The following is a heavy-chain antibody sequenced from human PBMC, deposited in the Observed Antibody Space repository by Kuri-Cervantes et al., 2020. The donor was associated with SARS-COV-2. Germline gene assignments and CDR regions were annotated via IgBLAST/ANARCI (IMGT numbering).Heavy chain of an antibody. Sequence: GGSLRLSCAASGFTFDDYAMHWVRQAPGKGLEWVSGISWNSGSIGYADSVKGRFTISRDNAKNSLYLQMNSLRAEDTAVYYCARVRNDYYYYYYMDVWGKGTTVTVSS. CDR2: ISWNSGSI. V-gene: IGHV3-9*01. CDR3: ARVRNDYYYYYYMDV. J-gene: IGHJ6*03. CDR1: GFTFDDYA.